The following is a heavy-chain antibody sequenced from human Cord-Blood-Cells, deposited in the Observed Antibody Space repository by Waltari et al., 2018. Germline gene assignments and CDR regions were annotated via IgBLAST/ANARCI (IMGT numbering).Heavy chain of an antibody. V-gene: IGHV3-23*04. CDR2: MSGSGGST. Sequence: EVQLVESGGGLVQPGGSLRLSCAASGFTFSSYAMSWVRQAPGKELEWVSAMSGSGGSTLYTDSVKCRFTISRDNSKNTLYLQMNSLRAEDTAVYYCAKVGGVGATFLDACDIWGQGTMVTVSS. D-gene: IGHD1-26*01. CDR3: AKVGGVGATFLDACDI. J-gene: IGHJ3*02. CDR1: GFTFSSYA.